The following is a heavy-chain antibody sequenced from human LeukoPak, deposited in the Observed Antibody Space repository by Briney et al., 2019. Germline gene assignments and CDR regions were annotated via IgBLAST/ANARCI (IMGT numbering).Heavy chain of an antibody. CDR2: IYSSGST. D-gene: IGHD3-22*01. CDR3: ARGVVDYYDSSGYSGKNDY. V-gene: IGHV4-59*01. CDR1: GGSISSYY. Sequence: SETLSLTCTVSGGSISSYYWSWIRQPPGKGLEWIGYIYSSGSTNYNPSLKSRVTISVDTSKNQFSLKLSSVTAADTAVYYCARGVVDYYDSSGYSGKNDYWGQGTLATVSS. J-gene: IGHJ4*02.